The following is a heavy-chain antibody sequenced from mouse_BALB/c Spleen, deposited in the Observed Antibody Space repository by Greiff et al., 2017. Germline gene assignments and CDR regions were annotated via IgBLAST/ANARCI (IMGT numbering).Heavy chain of an antibody. J-gene: IGHJ4*01. D-gene: IGHD2-4*01. CDR3: AKNLGLRGGNAMDY. V-gene: IGHV2-5-1*01. Sequence: QVQLQQSGPSLVQPSQSLSITCTVSGFSLTSYGVHWVRQSPGKGLEWLGVIWRGGSTDYNAAFMSRLSITKDNSKSQVFFKMNSLQADDTAIYYCAKNLGLRGGNAMDYWGQGTSVTVSS. CDR2: IWRGGST. CDR1: GFSLTSYG.